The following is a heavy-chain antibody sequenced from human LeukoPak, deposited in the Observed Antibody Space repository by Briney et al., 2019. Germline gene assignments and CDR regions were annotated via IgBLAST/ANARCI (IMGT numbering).Heavy chain of an antibody. D-gene: IGHD2-8*01. CDR2: ISWNSGSI. CDR3: ARCTVWYEPDY. V-gene: IGHV3-9*01. Sequence: GGSLRLSCAASGFTFDDYAMHWVRQAPGKGLEWVSGISWNSGSIGYADSVKGGFTISRDNAKNSLYLQMNSLRAEDTAVYYCARCTVWYEPDYWGQGTLVTVSS. CDR1: GFTFDDYA. J-gene: IGHJ4*02.